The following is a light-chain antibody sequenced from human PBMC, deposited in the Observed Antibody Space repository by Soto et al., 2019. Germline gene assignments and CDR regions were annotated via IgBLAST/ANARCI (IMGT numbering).Light chain of an antibody. V-gene: IGLV2-8*01. Sequence: QSVLTKPPSASGSPGQSVTISCTGTSSDVGGYNFVSWYQQHPGKAPKLMIYEVSERPSGVPDRFSGSKSGNTASLTVSGLQAEDEADYYCSSYAGSNIVVFGGGTKLPVL. CDR3: SSYAGSNIVV. CDR1: SSDVGGYNF. J-gene: IGLJ2*01. CDR2: EVS.